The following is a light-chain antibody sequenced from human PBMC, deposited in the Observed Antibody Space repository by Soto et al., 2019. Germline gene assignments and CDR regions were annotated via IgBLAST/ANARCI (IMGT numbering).Light chain of an antibody. CDR2: AAT. CDR1: QGIRNG. Sequence: DIQMTQPPSSLSASVGDRVTITCRASQGIRNGLGWNQQKPGKAPKGLIYAATRLQSGVPSRFLGSRSGTEFTLAISSLQPEDFATYYCLQQNSYPRTFDQGTKVEIK. CDR3: LQQNSYPRT. J-gene: IGKJ1*01. V-gene: IGKV1-17*01.